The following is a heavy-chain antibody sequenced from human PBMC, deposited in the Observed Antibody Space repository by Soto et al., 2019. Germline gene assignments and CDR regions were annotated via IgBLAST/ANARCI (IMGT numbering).Heavy chain of an antibody. CDR2: INAFNGNT. CDR3: ARDWDNSGWGGGRGMDV. V-gene: IGHV1-18*01. Sequence: QVQLVQSGAEVKKPGASVKVSCKASGYTFTTYSITWMRQAPGQGLEWMGWINAFNGNTNYAQKFKGRVTMTTDTSTSTVNRALRSLRSDDTAVYYCARDWDNSGWGGGRGMDVWGQGTTVIVSS. CDR1: GYTFTTYS. J-gene: IGHJ6*02. D-gene: IGHD6-19*01.